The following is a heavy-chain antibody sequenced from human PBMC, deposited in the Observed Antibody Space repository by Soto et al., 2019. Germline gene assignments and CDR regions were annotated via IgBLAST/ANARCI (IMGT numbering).Heavy chain of an antibody. D-gene: IGHD6-19*01. CDR2: TSYDSTNT. Sequence: QVQLMESGGGVVQPGTTLRLSCSASEFTFNTYAMHWVRQAPGRGLDWVAVTSYDSTNTKYADSVKGRFTISRDYSKNALFLQIVTLTREDTAFYYCARGYHSSRPWSGGVGSRGRGTVVSLSP. J-gene: IGHJ4*02. CDR3: ARGYHSSRPWSGGVGS. CDR1: EFTFNTYA. V-gene: IGHV3-30-3*01.